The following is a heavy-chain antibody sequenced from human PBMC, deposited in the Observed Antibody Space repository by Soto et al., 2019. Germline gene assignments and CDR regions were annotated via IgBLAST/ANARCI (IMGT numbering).Heavy chain of an antibody. D-gene: IGHD6-13*01. CDR2: IYYSGST. V-gene: IGHV4-59*01. J-gene: IGHJ6*02. CDR1: GGSISSYY. CDR3: ARDGSSWVYYYAMDV. Sequence: SETLSLTCTVSGGSISSYYRTWIRQPTGKGLEWIGYIYYSGSTNYNPDHKSRVTISVDTSKNQFSLKLSSVTAADTAVYYCARDGSSWVYYYAMDVWGQGTTVTVSS.